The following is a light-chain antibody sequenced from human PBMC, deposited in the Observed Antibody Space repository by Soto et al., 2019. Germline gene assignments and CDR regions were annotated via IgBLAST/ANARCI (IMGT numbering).Light chain of an antibody. J-gene: IGLJ2*01. CDR1: SSDVGSYNL. Sequence: QSALTQPASVSGSPGQSITISCTGTSSDVGSYNLVSWYQQHPGKAPKVMIYEDSKRPSGFSNRFSGSKSGNTASLTISGLQAEDEADYYRCSYVRSVVFGGGTKLTVL. V-gene: IGLV2-23*01. CDR3: CSYVRSVV. CDR2: EDS.